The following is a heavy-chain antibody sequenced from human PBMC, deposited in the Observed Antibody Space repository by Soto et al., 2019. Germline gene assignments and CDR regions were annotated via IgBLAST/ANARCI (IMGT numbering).Heavy chain of an antibody. CDR3: ASSSGSYWQLDY. V-gene: IGHV1-3*01. CDR1: GYTFTSYA. Sequence: QVQLVQSGAEVKKPGASVKVSCKASGYTFTSYAMHWVRQAPGQRLEWMGWINAGNGNTKYSQKFQGRVTITRDTAASTAYMELSSLRSEGPAVYYCASSSGSYWQLDYWGQGTLVTVSS. J-gene: IGHJ4*02. CDR2: INAGNGNT. D-gene: IGHD1-26*01.